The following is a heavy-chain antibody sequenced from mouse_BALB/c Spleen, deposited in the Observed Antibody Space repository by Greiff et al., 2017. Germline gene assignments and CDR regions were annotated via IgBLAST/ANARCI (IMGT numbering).Heavy chain of an antibody. D-gene: IGHD2-4*01. V-gene: IGHV10-3*03. Sequence: EVHLVESGGGLVQPKGSLKLSCAASGFTFNTYAMHWVCQAPGKGLEWVARIRSKSNNYATYYADSVKDRFTISRDDSQSMLYLQMNNLKTEDTAMYYCVREGLYYDYDYAMDYWGQGTSVTVSS. CDR2: IRSKSNNYAT. J-gene: IGHJ4*01. CDR3: VREGLYYDYDYAMDY. CDR1: GFTFNTYA.